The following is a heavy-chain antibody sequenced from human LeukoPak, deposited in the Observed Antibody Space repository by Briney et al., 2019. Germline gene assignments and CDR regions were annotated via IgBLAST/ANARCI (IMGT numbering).Heavy chain of an antibody. V-gene: IGHV3-33*01. Sequence: GRSLRLSCAASGFTFSNYGMYWVRQAPGKGLEWVAVIWYDGSNKYCADSVKGRFTISKDNSKNTLFLQMNSLRAEDTAVYYCARAGSSSGRFDNWGQGTLVTVSA. D-gene: IGHD6-19*01. CDR1: GFTFSNYG. CDR3: ARAGSSSGRFDN. CDR2: IWYDGSNK. J-gene: IGHJ4*02.